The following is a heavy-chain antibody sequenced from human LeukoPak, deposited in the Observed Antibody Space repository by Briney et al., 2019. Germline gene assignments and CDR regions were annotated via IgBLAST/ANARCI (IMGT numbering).Heavy chain of an antibody. V-gene: IGHV3-30-3*01. Sequence: GGSLRLSCAASGFTFSNYAMHWVRQAPGKGLEWVAVISYDGSNKYYADSVKGRFTISRDNSKNTLYLQMNSLRAEDTAVYYCAREGGSPPLDYWGQGTLVTVSS. CDR2: ISYDGSNK. J-gene: IGHJ4*02. CDR3: AREGGSPPLDY. CDR1: GFTFSNYA. D-gene: IGHD1-26*01.